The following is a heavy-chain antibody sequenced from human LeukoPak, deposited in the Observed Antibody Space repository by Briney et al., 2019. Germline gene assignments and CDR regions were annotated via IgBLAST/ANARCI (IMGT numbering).Heavy chain of an antibody. Sequence: GGSLRLSCAASGFTFSSYAMSWVRQAPGKGLEWVAVMSYDGSNKYYADSVKGRFTISRDNSKNTLYLQMNSLRAEDTAVYYCAKDVDPFGSGSYVEGFDYWGQGTLVTVSS. V-gene: IGHV3-30*18. J-gene: IGHJ4*02. CDR1: GFTFSSYA. CDR2: MSYDGSNK. D-gene: IGHD3-10*01. CDR3: AKDVDPFGSGSYVEGFDY.